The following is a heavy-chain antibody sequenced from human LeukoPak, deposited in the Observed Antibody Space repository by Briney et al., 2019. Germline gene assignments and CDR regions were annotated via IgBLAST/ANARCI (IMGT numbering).Heavy chain of an antibody. D-gene: IGHD1-26*01. J-gene: IGHJ6*02. Sequence: GGSLRLSCAASGFTFSSYAMSWVRQAPGKGLEWVSAISGSGGSTYYADSVKGRFTISRDNSKNTLYLQMNSLRAEDTAVYYCGRAHGRGYYYYGMDIWGQGTTVTVSS. CDR2: ISGSGGST. CDR3: GRAHGRGYYYYGMDI. CDR1: GFTFSSYA. V-gene: IGHV3-23*01.